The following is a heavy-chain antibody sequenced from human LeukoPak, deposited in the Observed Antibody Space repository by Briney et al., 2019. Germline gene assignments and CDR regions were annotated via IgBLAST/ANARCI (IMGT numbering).Heavy chain of an antibody. J-gene: IGHJ1*01. CDR2: INPSGGST. Sequence: ASVKVSCKASGYTFTSYYMHWVRQAPGQGLEWMGIINPSGGSTSYAQKFQGRVTMTRDTSTSTVYMELCSLRSEDTAVYYCASRAVAGNYFQHWGQGTLVTVSS. CDR3: ASRAVAGNYFQH. D-gene: IGHD6-19*01. V-gene: IGHV1-46*01. CDR1: GYTFTSYY.